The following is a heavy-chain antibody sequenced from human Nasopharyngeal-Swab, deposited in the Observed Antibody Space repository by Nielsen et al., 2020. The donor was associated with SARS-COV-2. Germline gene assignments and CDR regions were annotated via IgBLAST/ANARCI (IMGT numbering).Heavy chain of an antibody. CDR2: IYHSGST. J-gene: IGHJ4*02. CDR1: GYSISSGYY. Sequence: ESLKISCAVSGYSISSGYYWGWIRQPPGKGLEWIGSIYHSGSTYYNPSLKSRVTISVDTSKNQFSLKLSSVTAADTAVYYCARHFPLSGIGVVITTPQIYFDYWGQGTLVTVSS. D-gene: IGHD3-22*01. CDR3: ARHFPLSGIGVVITTPQIYFDY. V-gene: IGHV4-38-2*01.